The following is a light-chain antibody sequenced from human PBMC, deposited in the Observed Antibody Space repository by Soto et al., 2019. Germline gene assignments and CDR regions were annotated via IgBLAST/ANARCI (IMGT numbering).Light chain of an antibody. Sequence: EIVLTHSPGTLSVSPGGSATLSSRASQSIGDTLAWYQQKTGQAPRILIYGASSRVTGLPARFSGSGSGTDVNLTISRLQSDDFAVYSGQKYDTSPWTCGPGTKVDIK. V-gene: IGKV3-15*01. J-gene: IGKJ1*01. CDR2: GAS. CDR1: QSIGDT. CDR3: QKYDTSPWT.